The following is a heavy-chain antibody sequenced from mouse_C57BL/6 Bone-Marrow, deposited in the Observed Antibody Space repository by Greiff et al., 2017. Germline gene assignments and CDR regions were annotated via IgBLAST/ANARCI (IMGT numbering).Heavy chain of an antibody. J-gene: IGHJ1*03. D-gene: IGHD1-1*01. CDR1: GYTFTDYY. V-gene: IGHV1-26*01. CDR3: ARRGSRRRYFDV. CDR2: INPNYGGT. Sequence: EVQLQQSGPELVKPGASVKISCKASGYTFTDYYMNWVKQSHGKSLEWIGDINPNYGGTSYNQKFKGKATLTVDKSSSTAYMELRSLTSEDSAVYYCARRGSRRRYFDVWGTGTTVTVSS.